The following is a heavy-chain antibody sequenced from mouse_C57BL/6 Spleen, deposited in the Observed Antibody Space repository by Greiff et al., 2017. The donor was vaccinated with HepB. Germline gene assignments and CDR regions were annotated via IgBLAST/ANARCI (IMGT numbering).Heavy chain of an antibody. D-gene: IGHD1-1*01. V-gene: IGHV3-6*01. CDR1: GYSITSGYY. J-gene: IGHJ2*01. CDR2: ISYDGSN. Sequence: DVKLHESGPGLVKPSQSLSLTCSVTGYSITSGYYWNWIRQFPGNKLEWMGYISYDGSNNYNPSLKNRISITRDTSKNQFFLKLNSVTTEDTATYYCASPYYYGSLDYWGQGTTLTVSS. CDR3: ASPYYYGSLDY.